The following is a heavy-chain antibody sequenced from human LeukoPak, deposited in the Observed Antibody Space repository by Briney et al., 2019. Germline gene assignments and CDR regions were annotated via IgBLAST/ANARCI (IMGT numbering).Heavy chain of an antibody. D-gene: IGHD3-10*01. CDR3: AREASVLWSGALLPSGAFDI. V-gene: IGHV3-48*01. CDR2: ISSDDSHR. J-gene: IGHJ3*02. Sequence: GGSLRLFCAASGFTFSSSDMNWARQAPGKGREWVSYISSDDSHRYYADSVKGRFTVSRDNAKNSLYLQMNSLRAEDTAVYYCAREASVLWSGALLPSGAFDIWGQGTMVTVSS. CDR1: GFTFSSSD.